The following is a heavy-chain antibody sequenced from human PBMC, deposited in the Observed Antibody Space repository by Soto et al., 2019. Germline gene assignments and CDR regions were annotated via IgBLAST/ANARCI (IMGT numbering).Heavy chain of an antibody. CDR3: ARVNTGSYYKFDH. Sequence: QVQLVQSGAEVKNPGASVKVSCKSSGYAFISFGIIWVRQAPGQGLGWMGWISRYNGNTNYAQKLQGRVTMTTDTSTNTAYLELRSLSSDDTAVYYCARVNTGSYYKFDHWGQGTLVTVPS. J-gene: IGHJ4*02. CDR1: GYAFISFG. V-gene: IGHV1-18*01. CDR2: ISRYNGNT. D-gene: IGHD1-26*01.